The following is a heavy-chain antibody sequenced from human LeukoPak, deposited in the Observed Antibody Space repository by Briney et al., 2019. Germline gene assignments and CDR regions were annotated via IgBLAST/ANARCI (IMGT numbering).Heavy chain of an antibody. CDR3: AREAIGRFGELTFDY. Sequence: ASVKVSCKASGGTFSSYAISWVRQAPGQGLEWMGRVIPILGIANYAQKFQGRVTITADKYTSTAYMELSSLRSEDTAVYYCAREAIGRFGELTFDYWGQGTLVTVSS. CDR2: VIPILGIA. V-gene: IGHV1-69*04. J-gene: IGHJ4*02. D-gene: IGHD3-10*01. CDR1: GGTFSSYA.